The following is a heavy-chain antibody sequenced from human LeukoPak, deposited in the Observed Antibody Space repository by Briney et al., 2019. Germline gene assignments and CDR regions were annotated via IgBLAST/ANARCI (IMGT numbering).Heavy chain of an antibody. CDR2: INARGDQT. CDR3: AKDRGPAVSGTSYQYGLDV. Sequence: PGRSLRLSCAASGFTFSSYGMHWVRQAPGKGLEWVSLINARGDQTSYTESVRSRFTVSRDDSRRTLSLQMNGLRVEDTAVYFCAKDRGPAVSGTSYQYGLDVWGPGTTVTVSS. D-gene: IGHD6-19*01. J-gene: IGHJ6*02. CDR1: GFTFSSYG. V-gene: IGHV3-NL1*01.